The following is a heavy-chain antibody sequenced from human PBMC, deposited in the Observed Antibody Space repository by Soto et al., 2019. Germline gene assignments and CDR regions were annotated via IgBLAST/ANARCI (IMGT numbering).Heavy chain of an antibody. CDR2: ISSGSSDT. V-gene: IGHV3-11*05. D-gene: IGHD6-13*01. CDR3: ARGVAVGTKCVGY. CDR1: GFTFSDYY. Sequence: QVQLVESGGGLVKPGGALRLSCTASGFTFSDYYMSWIRQAPGKGLEWVSYISSGSSDTNYADSVKGRFTISRDYSKNSLYLQMNSLRAEDTAVYYCARGVAVGTKCVGYWGQGTLVTVSS. J-gene: IGHJ4*02.